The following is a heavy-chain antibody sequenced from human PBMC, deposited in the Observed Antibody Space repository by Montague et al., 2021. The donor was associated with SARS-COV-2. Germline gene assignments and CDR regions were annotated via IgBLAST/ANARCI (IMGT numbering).Heavy chain of an antibody. CDR2: IYYSGTT. Sequence: SETLSLTCTVSGGSITTTSYYWGWIRQPPGKGLEWIGSIYYSGTTDYNPSLQSRVTISVDTSKNQFSLRLSSVSAADTAMYYCARDVRFSNYVVWFDPWGQGTLLTVSS. CDR3: ARDVRFSNYVVWFDP. D-gene: IGHD1-26*01. J-gene: IGHJ5*02. CDR1: GGSITTTSYY. V-gene: IGHV4-39*07.